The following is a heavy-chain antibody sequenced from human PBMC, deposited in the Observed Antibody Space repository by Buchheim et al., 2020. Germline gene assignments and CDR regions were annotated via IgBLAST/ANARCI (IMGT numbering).Heavy chain of an antibody. CDR3: ARRPLMVRGVITLDY. CDR1: GYSFTSYW. Sequence: EVQLVQSGAEVKKPGESLRISCKGSGYSFTSYWISWVRQMPGKGLEWMGRIDPSDSYTNYSPSFQGHVTTPADTSLRTAYPQWSSLKASDTAMYYCARRPLMVRGVITLDYWGQGTL. CDR2: IDPSDSYT. V-gene: IGHV5-10-1*03. D-gene: IGHD3-10*01. J-gene: IGHJ4*02.